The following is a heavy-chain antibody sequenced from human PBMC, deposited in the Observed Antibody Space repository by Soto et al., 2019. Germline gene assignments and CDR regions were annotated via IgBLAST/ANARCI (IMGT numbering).Heavy chain of an antibody. CDR3: SRVDPGETSPFDH. J-gene: IGHJ4*02. CDR1: GYIFTSYY. V-gene: IGHV1-46*03. D-gene: IGHD3-10*01. Sequence: QVEPVQSGAGVKKPGASVKVSCKASGYIFTSYYLHWVRQAPGQGLEWMGWINPFDGSRMFAQSFQGRVTFTRDTSTSTVYMELSGLRSDDTAVYYCSRVDPGETSPFDHWGQGTLVTVSS. CDR2: INPFDGSR.